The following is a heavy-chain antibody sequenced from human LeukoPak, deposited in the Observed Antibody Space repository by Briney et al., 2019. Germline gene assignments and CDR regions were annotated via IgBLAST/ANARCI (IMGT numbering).Heavy chain of an antibody. D-gene: IGHD6-13*01. CDR1: GFTFSSYW. Sequence: PGGSLRLSCAASGFTFSSYWMHWVRQAPGKGLGWVSRINSDGSSTNYADSVKGRFTISRDNAKNTLYLQMNSLRAEDTAVYYCARSWSSWYSAFDYWGQGTLVTVSS. J-gene: IGHJ4*02. CDR3: ARSWSSWYSAFDY. V-gene: IGHV3-74*01. CDR2: INSDGSST.